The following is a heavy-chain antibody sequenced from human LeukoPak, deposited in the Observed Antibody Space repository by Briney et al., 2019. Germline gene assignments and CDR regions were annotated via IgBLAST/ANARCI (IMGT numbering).Heavy chain of an antibody. Sequence: ASMKVSCKVFGGTFSNYAFSWVRQATGQGLEWMGWMNPNSGNTGYAQKFQGRVTMTRNTSISTAYMELSSLRSEDTAVYYCARGRGGTAGWFDPWGQGTLVTVSS. CDR2: MNPNSGNT. CDR1: GGTFSNYA. D-gene: IGHD6-25*01. V-gene: IGHV1-8*01. CDR3: ARGRGGTAGWFDP. J-gene: IGHJ5*02.